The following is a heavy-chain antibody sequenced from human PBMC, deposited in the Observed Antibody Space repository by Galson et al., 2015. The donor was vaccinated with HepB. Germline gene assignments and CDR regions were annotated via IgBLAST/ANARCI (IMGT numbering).Heavy chain of an antibody. CDR3: ARARIQLWSDDAFDI. CDR2: MNAGNGNT. CDR1: GYTFTSYA. J-gene: IGHJ3*02. Sequence: SVKVSCKASGYTFTSYAMHWVRQAPGQRLEWMGWMNAGNGNTKYSQRFQGRVTITRDTSASTAHMDLSSLRSEDTAIYYCARARIQLWSDDAFDIWGQGTMVTVSS. D-gene: IGHD5-18*01. V-gene: IGHV1-3*01.